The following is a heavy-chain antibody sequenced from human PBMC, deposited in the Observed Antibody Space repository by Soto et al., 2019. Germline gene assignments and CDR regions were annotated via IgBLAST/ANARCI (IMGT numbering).Heavy chain of an antibody. D-gene: IGHD3-10*01. CDR3: VRSKMVRGTRDPGIPAPLDN. CDR2: LGAAGAT. V-gene: IGHV3-13*01. CDR1: GSSLTNYD. J-gene: IGHJ4*02. Sequence: GGSLRLSCAVSGSSLTNYDMSWVRQSTGKGLEWVSTLGAAGATYFADSVRGRFTISREEATNSLYLQMNSLGAEDTAIYYCVRSKMVRGTRDPGIPAPLDNWGQGTLVTVSS.